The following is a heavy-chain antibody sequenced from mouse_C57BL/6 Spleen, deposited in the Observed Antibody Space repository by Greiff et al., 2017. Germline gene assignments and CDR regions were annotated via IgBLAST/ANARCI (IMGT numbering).Heavy chain of an antibody. J-gene: IGHJ3*01. V-gene: IGHV1-80*01. CDR2: IYPGDGDT. D-gene: IGHD2-1*01. Sequence: QVQLQQPGAELVKPGASVKISCKASGYAFSSYWMNWVKQRPGKGLEWIGQIYPGDGDTNYNGKFKGKATLTADKSSSTAYMQLSSLTSDDSAVFFWAGPYGNNSAWFAYWGQGTLVTVSA. CDR3: AGPYGNNSAWFAY. CDR1: GYAFSSYW.